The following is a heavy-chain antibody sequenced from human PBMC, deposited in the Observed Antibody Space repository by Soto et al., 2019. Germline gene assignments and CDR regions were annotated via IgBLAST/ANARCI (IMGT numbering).Heavy chain of an antibody. CDR2: IKTDGGEE. V-gene: IGHV3-7*01. J-gene: IGHJ4*02. D-gene: IGHD1-26*01. CDR3: AREGFYSGSYYGFDY. CDR1: GFTFSRYW. Sequence: GGSLRLSCVASGFTFSRYWMSWVRQAPGKGLEWVATIKTDGGEEYYADSVKGRFTISRDNSKNTLYLQMNSLRAEDTAMYYCAREGFYSGSYYGFDYWGQGALVTVSS.